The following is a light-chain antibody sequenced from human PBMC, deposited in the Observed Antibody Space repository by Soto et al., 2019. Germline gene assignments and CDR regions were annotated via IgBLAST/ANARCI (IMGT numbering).Light chain of an antibody. CDR2: AAS. Sequence: DIQMTQSPSSLSASVGDRVTITWRASQSISIYLNWYQQKPGKAPKLLIQAASSLQSGVPSRFSGSGSGTHFTLTIGSLQAEDFATYYCQQSITAPLTFGGGTKVEIK. J-gene: IGKJ4*01. V-gene: IGKV1-39*01. CDR1: QSISIY. CDR3: QQSITAPLT.